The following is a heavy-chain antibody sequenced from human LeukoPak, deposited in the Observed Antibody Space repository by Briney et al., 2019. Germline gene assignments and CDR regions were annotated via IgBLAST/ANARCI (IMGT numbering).Heavy chain of an antibody. Sequence: PGGSLRLSCAASGFTFSSYAMHWVRQAPGKGLEWVAVISYDGSNKYYADSVKGRFTISRDNSKNTLYLQMNSLRAEDTAVYYCARGKWLRLYYFDYRGQGTLVTVSS. CDR3: ARGKWLRLYYFDY. CDR1: GFTFSSYA. J-gene: IGHJ4*02. V-gene: IGHV3-30*04. CDR2: ISYDGSNK. D-gene: IGHD5-12*01.